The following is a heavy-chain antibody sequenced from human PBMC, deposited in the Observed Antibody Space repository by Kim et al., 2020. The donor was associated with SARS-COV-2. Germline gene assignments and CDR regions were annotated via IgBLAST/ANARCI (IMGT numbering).Heavy chain of an antibody. V-gene: IGHV4-4*02. D-gene: IGHD6-19*01. CDR1: GGSISSSNW. CDR2: IYHSGGT. J-gene: IGHJ4*02. Sequence: SETLSLTCAVSGGSISSSNWWRLVRQPPGKGLEGIGEIYHSGGTNYNPSPKSRVSISVDKSKNQSTLKLSSVTAADTAVCYCLGRSGWYFDYWGQGTLVTVSS. CDR3: LGRSGWYFDY.